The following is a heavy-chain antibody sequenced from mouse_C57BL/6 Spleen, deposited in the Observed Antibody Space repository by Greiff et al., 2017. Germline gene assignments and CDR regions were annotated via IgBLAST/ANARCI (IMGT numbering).Heavy chain of an antibody. D-gene: IGHD2-2*01. J-gene: IGHJ4*01. V-gene: IGHV5-17*01. CDR2: ISSGSSTI. CDR3: DHGYDLNYYAMDY. Sequence: EVKVVESGGGLVKPGGSLKLSCAASGFTFSDYGMHWVRQAPEKGLEWVAYISSGSSTIYYADTVKGRFTISRDNAKNTLFLQMTSLRSEDTAVYYWDHGYDLNYYAMDYWGQGTSVTVSS. CDR1: GFTFSDYG.